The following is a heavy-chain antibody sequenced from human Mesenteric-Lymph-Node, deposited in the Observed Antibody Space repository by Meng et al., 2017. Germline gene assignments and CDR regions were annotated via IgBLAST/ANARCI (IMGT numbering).Heavy chain of an antibody. J-gene: IGHJ4*02. V-gene: IGHV5-51*01. D-gene: IGHD3-10*01. CDR1: GYSFTSYW. Sequence: KVSCKGSGYSFTSYWIGWVRQMPGKGLEWMGIIYPGDSDTRYSPSFQGQVTISADKSISTAYLQWSSLKASDTAMYYCARGSLLWFGEYFADYWGQGTLVTVSS. CDR3: ARGSLLWFGEYFADY. CDR2: IYPGDSDT.